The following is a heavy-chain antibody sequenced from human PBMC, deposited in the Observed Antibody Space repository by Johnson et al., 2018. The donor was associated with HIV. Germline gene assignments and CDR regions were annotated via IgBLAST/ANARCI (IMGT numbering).Heavy chain of an antibody. V-gene: IGHV3-20*04. Sequence: VQLVESGGGVVRPGGSLRLSCAASGFTFDDYGMSWVRQAPGKGLEWVSGINWNGGSTGYADSVKGRFTISRDHAKNSLYLQMNSLRAEDTALYYCAREGIYCTGGVCYEMGAFDIWGQGTMVTVSS. J-gene: IGHJ3*02. CDR1: GFTFDDYG. CDR3: AREGIYCTGGVCYEMGAFDI. CDR2: INWNGGST. D-gene: IGHD2-8*02.